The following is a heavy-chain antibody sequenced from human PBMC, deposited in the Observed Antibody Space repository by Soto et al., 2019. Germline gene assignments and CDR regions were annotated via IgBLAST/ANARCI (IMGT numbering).Heavy chain of an antibody. CDR3: ARVARGAFDI. V-gene: IGHV3-48*01. CDR2: ISSSSSTI. CDR1: GFTFSSYS. Sequence: GGSLRLSCAASGFTFSSYSMNWVRQAPGKGLEWVSYISSSSSTIYYADSVKGRFTISRDNAKNSLYLQMNSLRAEDTAVYYCARVARGAFDIWGQGTMVTVSS. J-gene: IGHJ3*02.